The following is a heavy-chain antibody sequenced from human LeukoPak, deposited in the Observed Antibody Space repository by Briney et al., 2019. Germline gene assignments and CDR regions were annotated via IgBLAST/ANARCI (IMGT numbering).Heavy chain of an antibody. CDR2: IYSGDNT. J-gene: IGHJ4*02. V-gene: IGHV3-53*01. D-gene: IGHD3-10*01. CDR1: GFTFRDVW. CDR3: VRESSGSYFAY. Sequence: GGSLRLSCAASGFTFRDVWMSWVRQAPGKGLEWVSVIYSGDNTYYADSVKGRFTISRDNSKNTLYLQMNSLRAEDTAVYYCVRESSGSYFAYWGQGTLVTVSS.